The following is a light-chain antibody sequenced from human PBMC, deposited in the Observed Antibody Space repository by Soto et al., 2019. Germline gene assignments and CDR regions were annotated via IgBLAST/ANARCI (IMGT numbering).Light chain of an antibody. V-gene: IGKV3-11*01. CDR3: QQYGSSPHT. J-gene: IGKJ2*01. CDR1: QSVSSY. CDR2: DAS. Sequence: EIVLTQSPATLSLSPGERATLSCRASQSVSSYLAWYQQKPGQAPRLLIYDASNRATGIPARFSGSGSGTDFTLTISSLEPEDFALYYCQQYGSSPHTFGQGTKLEIK.